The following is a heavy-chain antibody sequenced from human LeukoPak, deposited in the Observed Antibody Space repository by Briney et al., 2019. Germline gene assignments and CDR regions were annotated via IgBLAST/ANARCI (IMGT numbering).Heavy chain of an antibody. CDR2: IIPIFGTA. Sequence: ASVKVSCKASGGTFSSYAISWVGQAPGQGLEWMGGIIPIFGTANYAQKFQGRVTITTDESTSTAYMELSSLRSEDTAVYYCARGRQQLVAYFDYWGQGTLVTVSS. CDR1: GGTFSSYA. D-gene: IGHD6-13*01. V-gene: IGHV1-69*05. J-gene: IGHJ4*02. CDR3: ARGRQQLVAYFDY.